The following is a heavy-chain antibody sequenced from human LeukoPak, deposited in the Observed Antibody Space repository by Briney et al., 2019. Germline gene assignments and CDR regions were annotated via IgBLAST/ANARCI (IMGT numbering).Heavy chain of an antibody. CDR1: GFTVSSNY. V-gene: IGHV3-66*01. CDR2: IYSGGST. CDR3: ARETAELGRSFDY. J-gene: IGHJ4*02. Sequence: GGSLRLSCAASGFTVSSNYMSWVRQAPGKGLEWVSVIYSGGSTYYADSVKGRFTISRDNSKNTLYLQMNSLRAEDTAVYYCARETAELGRSFDYWGQGALVTVSS. D-gene: IGHD6-6*01.